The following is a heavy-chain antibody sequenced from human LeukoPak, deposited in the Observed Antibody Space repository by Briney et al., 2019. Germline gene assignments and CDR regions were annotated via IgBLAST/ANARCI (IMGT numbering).Heavy chain of an antibody. CDR2: INSDGSST. V-gene: IGHV3-74*03. CDR3: SRSLDT. Sequence: GGSLRFSCAASGFTFSNCWMFWVRQAPGKGLVWVSHINSDGSSTTYADSVKGRFTISRDNAKNTLYLQMNSLRAEDTALYFCSRSLDTWGQGTLVTVSS. CDR1: GFTFSNCW. J-gene: IGHJ5*02.